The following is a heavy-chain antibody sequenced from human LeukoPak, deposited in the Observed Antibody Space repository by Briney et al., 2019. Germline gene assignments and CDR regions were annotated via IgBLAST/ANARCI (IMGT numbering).Heavy chain of an antibody. CDR3: ARDLYPTYYYDSSGYGY. CDR1: GYTFTSYA. Sequence: ASVKVTCKASGYTFTSYAMNWVRQAPGQGLEWMGWINTNTGNPTYAQGFTGRFVFSLDTSVSTAYLQISSLKAEDTAVYYCARDLYPTYYYDSSGYGYWGQGTLVTVSS. CDR2: INTNTGNP. D-gene: IGHD3-22*01. V-gene: IGHV7-4-1*02. J-gene: IGHJ4*02.